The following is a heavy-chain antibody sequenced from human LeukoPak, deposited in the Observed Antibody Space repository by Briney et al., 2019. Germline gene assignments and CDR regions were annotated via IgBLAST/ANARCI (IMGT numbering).Heavy chain of an antibody. CDR3: AELGITMIGGV. CDR1: GFTFSSYG. CDR2: ISESGSST. V-gene: IGHV3-23*01. D-gene: IGHD3-10*02. Sequence: GGSLRLSCAASGFTFSSYGMSWVRQAPGKGLEWVTTISESGSSTYYADSVKGRFTISRDNSKNSLYLQMNSLRAEDTAVYYCAELGITMIGGVWGKGTTVTISS. J-gene: IGHJ6*04.